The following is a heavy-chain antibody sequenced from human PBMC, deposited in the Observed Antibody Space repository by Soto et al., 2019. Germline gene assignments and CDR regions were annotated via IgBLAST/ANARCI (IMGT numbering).Heavy chain of an antibody. J-gene: IGHJ4*02. D-gene: IGHD3-22*01. Sequence: ASVKVSCKASGYTSTNYGMHWVRQAPGQRLEWMGWINAGSGNTKYSQKFQGRVTITRDTSASTAYMELSSLRSEDTAVYYCAITYYYDSSGYYYFDYWGQGTLVTVSS. CDR1: GYTSTNYG. CDR3: AITYYYDSSGYYYFDY. CDR2: INAGSGNT. V-gene: IGHV1-3*01.